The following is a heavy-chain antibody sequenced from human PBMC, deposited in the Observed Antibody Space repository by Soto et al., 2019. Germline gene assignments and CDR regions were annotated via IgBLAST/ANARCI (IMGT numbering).Heavy chain of an antibody. Sequence: PGGSLRLSCAASGFTFSSYAMSWVRQAPGKGLEWVSAISGSGGSTYYADSVKGRFTISRDNSKNTLYLQMNSLRAEDTAVYYCAKEGREWELLYGADVLYYFDYWGQGTLVTVSS. D-gene: IGHD1-26*01. CDR1: GFTFSSYA. V-gene: IGHV3-23*01. J-gene: IGHJ4*02. CDR3: AKEGREWELLYGADVLYYFDY. CDR2: ISGSGGST.